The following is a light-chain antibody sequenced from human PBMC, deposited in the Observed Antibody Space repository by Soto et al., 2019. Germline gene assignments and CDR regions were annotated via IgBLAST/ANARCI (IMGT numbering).Light chain of an antibody. Sequence: DIQMTQSPSSLSASVGDRVTITCRASQAINNYLAWYQQKPGKVPTLLISAASTLQSGVPSRFSGRGSRTDFTLTISSLQPEDVATYYCQKFNAVPTFGGGTKVEI. CDR3: QKFNAVPT. J-gene: IGKJ4*01. CDR1: QAINNY. V-gene: IGKV1-27*01. CDR2: AAS.